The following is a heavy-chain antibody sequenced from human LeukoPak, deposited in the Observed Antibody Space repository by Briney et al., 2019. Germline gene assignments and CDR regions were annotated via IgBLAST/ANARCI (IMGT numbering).Heavy chain of an antibody. V-gene: IGHV3-48*02. D-gene: IGHD3-16*01. J-gene: IGHJ4*02. CDR2: ITASGTAM. CDR1: GFTFSSYS. Sequence: PGGSLRLSCAASGFTFSSYSMNWVRQAPGKGLEWVSHITASGTAMFYADSVKGRFTISRDNAKNSLCLQMNSLRDEDTAVYYCARGAPYYDYVWGSYSPYYFDYWGQGTLVTVSS. CDR3: ARGAPYYDYVWGSYSPYYFDY.